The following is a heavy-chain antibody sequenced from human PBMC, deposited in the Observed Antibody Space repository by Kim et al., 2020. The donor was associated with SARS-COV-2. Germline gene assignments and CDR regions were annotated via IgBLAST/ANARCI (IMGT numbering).Heavy chain of an antibody. J-gene: IGHJ4*02. V-gene: IGHV4-4*02. Sequence: YNPSLKSRVTISVDKSKNQFSLKLSSVTAADTAVYYCAAGYSGYAFDYWGQGTLVTVSS. D-gene: IGHD5-12*01. CDR3: AAGYSGYAFDY.